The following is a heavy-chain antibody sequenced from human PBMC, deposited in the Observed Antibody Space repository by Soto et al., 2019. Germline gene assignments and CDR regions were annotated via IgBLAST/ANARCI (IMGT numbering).Heavy chain of an antibody. CDR1: GGSISSYY. Sequence: PSETLSLTCTVSGGSISSYYWSWIRQPPGKGLEWIGHIYYSGSTNYNPSLKSRVTISVDTSKNQFSLKLSSVTAADTAVYYCARGIKMKAVVVAANYFFDYWGQGTLVTVSS. D-gene: IGHD2-15*01. J-gene: IGHJ4*02. CDR2: IYYSGST. V-gene: IGHV4-59*01. CDR3: ARGIKMKAVVVAANYFFDY.